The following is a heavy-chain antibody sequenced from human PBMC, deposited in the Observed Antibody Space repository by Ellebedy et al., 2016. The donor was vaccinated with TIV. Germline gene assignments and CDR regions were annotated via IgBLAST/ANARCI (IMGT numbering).Heavy chain of an antibody. CDR1: GFTFSAFA. Sequence: GESLKISCGAFGFTFSAFAMGWVRQTPGKGLEWVSGLYGSGRGISYSEFVKGRFIISRDNSKNTLYLEMNSLRAEDTAIYYCAKDQVAGDGRWVFDSWGQGTVVTVSS. CDR3: AKDQVAGDGRWVFDS. CDR2: LYGSGRGI. J-gene: IGHJ3*01. V-gene: IGHV3-23*01. D-gene: IGHD5-24*01.